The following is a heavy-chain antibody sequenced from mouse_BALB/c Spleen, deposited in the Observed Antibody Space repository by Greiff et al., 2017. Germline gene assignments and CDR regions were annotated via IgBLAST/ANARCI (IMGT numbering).Heavy chain of an antibody. CDR1: GFTFSSYA. Sequence: DVKLVESGGGLVKPGGSLKLSCAASGFTFSSYAMSWVRQTPEKRLEWVASISSGGSTYYPDSVKGRFTISRDNARNILYLQMSSLRSEDTAMYYCARGYYRYGGYYAMDYWGQGTSVTVSS. CDR3: ARGYYRYGGYYAMDY. V-gene: IGHV5-6-5*01. D-gene: IGHD2-14*01. J-gene: IGHJ4*01. CDR2: ISSGGST.